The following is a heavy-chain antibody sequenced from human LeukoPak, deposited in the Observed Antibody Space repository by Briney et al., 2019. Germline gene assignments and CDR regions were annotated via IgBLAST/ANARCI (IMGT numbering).Heavy chain of an antibody. V-gene: IGHV3-66*01. J-gene: IGHJ3*02. CDR1: GFTVSSNY. D-gene: IGHD2-2*01. Sequence: GGSLRLSCAASGFTVSSNYMSWVRQAPGKGLEWVSVIYSGGSTYYADSVEGRFTISRDNYKNALYLQMNSLRAEDTAVYYCARAPAMRNAFDIWGQGTMVTVSS. CDR2: IYSGGST. CDR3: ARAPAMRNAFDI.